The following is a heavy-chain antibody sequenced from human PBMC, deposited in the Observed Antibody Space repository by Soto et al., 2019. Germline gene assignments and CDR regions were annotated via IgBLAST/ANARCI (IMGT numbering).Heavy chain of an antibody. V-gene: IGHV5-51*01. CDR3: ASRLRSYDFWICYCRRYYYDLLDF. CDR1: GYSFTSYW. D-gene: IGHD3-3*01. CDR2: IYPGDSDT. J-gene: IGHJ6*03. Sequence: PGEALKIPWNGSGYSFTSYWIGLGRQMPGKGLEWMGIIYPGDSDTRYSPSFQGQVASSADKSISTDYRQSSSLKDADTALYFCASRLRSYDFWICYCRRYYYDLLDFWGKGTTVTVSS.